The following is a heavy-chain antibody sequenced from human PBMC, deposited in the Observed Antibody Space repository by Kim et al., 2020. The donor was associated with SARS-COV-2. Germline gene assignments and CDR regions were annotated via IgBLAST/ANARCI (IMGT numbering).Heavy chain of an antibody. CDR1: GFTFSSYG. CDR3: ARIQGQWELTDAFDI. J-gene: IGHJ3*02. V-gene: IGHV3-30*03. Sequence: GGSLRLSCAASGFTFSSYGMHWVRQAPGKGLEWVAVISYDGSNKYYADSVKGRFTISRDNSKNTLYLQMNSLRAEDTAVYYCARIQGQWELTDAFDIWGQGTMVTVSS. D-gene: IGHD1-26*01. CDR2: ISYDGSNK.